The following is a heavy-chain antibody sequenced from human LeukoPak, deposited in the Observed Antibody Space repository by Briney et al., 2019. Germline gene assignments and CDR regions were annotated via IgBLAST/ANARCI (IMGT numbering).Heavy chain of an antibody. V-gene: IGHV3-48*03. CDR2: ISSGGDTI. CDR3: VRLGSGAFDI. D-gene: IGHD1-14*01. CDR1: DFIFNIYE. Sequence: GGSLRLSCAASDFIFNIYEMNWVRQAPGKGLEWLSYISSGGDTIYNADSVKGRFTISRDNAEKSLYLQMNSLRAEDTAVYYCVRLGSGAFDIWGQGTMVTVSS. J-gene: IGHJ3*02.